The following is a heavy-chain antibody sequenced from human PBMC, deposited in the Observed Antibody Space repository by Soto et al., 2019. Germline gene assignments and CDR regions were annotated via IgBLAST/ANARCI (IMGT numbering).Heavy chain of an antibody. Sequence: GGSLRLSFAASGFTFSSYAVSWVREAPGKGLEWVSAISGSGGSAYYADSVKGRFTISRDNSKNTLSLKMNSLRGEEAAVCYCAKSKYQLLDLYYFDYWGQGTLVTVSS. D-gene: IGHD2-2*02. CDR2: ISGSGGSA. J-gene: IGHJ4*02. CDR3: AKSKYQLLDLYYFDY. V-gene: IGHV3-23*01. CDR1: GFTFSSYA.